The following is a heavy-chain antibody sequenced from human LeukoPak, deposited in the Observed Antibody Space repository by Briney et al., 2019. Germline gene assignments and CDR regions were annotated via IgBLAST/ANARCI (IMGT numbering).Heavy chain of an antibody. CDR3: ARRVRRVNCLDP. CDR1: GDSISSGDYY. D-gene: IGHD2-15*01. Sequence: PSETLSLTCTVSGDSISSGDYYWSWIRQPAGKGLEWIGRISSSGSTNYNPSLKSRVTISVDTSKNQFSLKLSSVTAADTAVYYCARRVRRVNCLDPWGQGTLVTVSS. V-gene: IGHV4-61*02. CDR2: ISSSGST. J-gene: IGHJ5*02.